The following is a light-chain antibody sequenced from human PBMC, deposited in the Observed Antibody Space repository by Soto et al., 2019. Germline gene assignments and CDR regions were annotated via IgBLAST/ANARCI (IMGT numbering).Light chain of an antibody. V-gene: IGKV3-15*01. CDR3: QHYHNWPPWT. J-gene: IGKJ1*01. Sequence: EIVMTQSPATLSVSPGERATLSCRASQSVSSNLAWYQQKPGQAPRLLIYRASTRATGIPARFSGSGSGTDXTXTITSLQSEDFAVYYCQHYHNWPPWTFGQGTKVEIK. CDR2: RAS. CDR1: QSVSSN.